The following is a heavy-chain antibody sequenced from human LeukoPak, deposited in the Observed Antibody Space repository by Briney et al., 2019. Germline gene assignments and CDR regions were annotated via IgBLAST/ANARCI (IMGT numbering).Heavy chain of an antibody. CDR2: IYYSGST. J-gene: IGHJ5*02. Sequence: SQTLSPTCTVSGGSISSGGYYWSWIRQHPGEGLEWIGYIYYSGSTYYNPSLKSRVTISVGTSKNQFSLKLSSVTAADTAVYYCARDLGRGSGYFDSWFDPWGQGTLVTVSS. CDR1: GGSISSGGYY. D-gene: IGHD3-3*01. CDR3: ARDLGRGSGYFDSWFDP. V-gene: IGHV4-31*03.